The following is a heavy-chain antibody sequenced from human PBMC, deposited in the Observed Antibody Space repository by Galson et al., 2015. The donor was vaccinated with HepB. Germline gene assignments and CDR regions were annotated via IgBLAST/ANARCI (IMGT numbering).Heavy chain of an antibody. D-gene: IGHD3-16*01. CDR3: ARWGVTTFGGDAFDI. J-gene: IGHJ3*02. Sequence: SLRLSCAASGFTFSSYGMHWVRQAPGKGLEWVAVIWYDGSNKYYADSVKGRFTISRDDSKNTLYLQMNSLRAEDTAVYYCARWGVTTFGGDAFDIWGQGTMVTVSS. V-gene: IGHV3-33*01. CDR1: GFTFSSYG. CDR2: IWYDGSNK.